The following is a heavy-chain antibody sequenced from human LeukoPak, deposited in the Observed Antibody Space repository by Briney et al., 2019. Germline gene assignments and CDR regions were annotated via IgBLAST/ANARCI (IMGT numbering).Heavy chain of an antibody. CDR3: AREKYGVDADVFDI. Sequence: ASVKVSCKASGYTFTDYYLHWVRQAPGQGIEWMGWINPDSGGTNFARKFQDRITMIRDRSISTAYMELNRMRFDDTAIYYCAREKYGVDADVFDIWGQGTMVTVSS. J-gene: IGHJ3*02. CDR1: GYTFTDYY. CDR2: INPDSGGT. V-gene: IGHV1-2*02. D-gene: IGHD2-8*01.